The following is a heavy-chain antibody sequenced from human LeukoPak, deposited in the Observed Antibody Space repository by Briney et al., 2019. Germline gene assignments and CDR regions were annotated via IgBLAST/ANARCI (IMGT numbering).Heavy chain of an antibody. J-gene: IGHJ5*02. CDR2: IKQDGSEK. CDR1: GFTFSNYW. V-gene: IGHV3-7*05. Sequence: PGRSLRLSCAASGFTFSNYWMIWVSQAPGKGLEWVGNIKQDGSEKRYADSVRGRFSISRDNAQTSLYLQMNSLRAEDTAVYYCARASDPWLQLTWGQGTLVTVSS. CDR3: ARASDPWLQLT. D-gene: IGHD5-24*01.